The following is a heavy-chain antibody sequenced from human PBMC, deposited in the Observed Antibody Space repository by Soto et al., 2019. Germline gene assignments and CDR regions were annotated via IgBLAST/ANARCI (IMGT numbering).Heavy chain of an antibody. J-gene: IGHJ3*02. D-gene: IGHD6-19*01. CDR3: AREIAVAGKTSDVFDI. V-gene: IGHV1-18*01. Sequence: ASVKVSCKAAGYTFTNYGISWVRQAPGQGLEWMGWIVTYNGNTQSTQKLQGRVTMTTDTSTSTAYMELSSLRSEDTAVYYCAREIAVAGKTSDVFDIWG. CDR2: IVTYNGNT. CDR1: GYTFTNYG.